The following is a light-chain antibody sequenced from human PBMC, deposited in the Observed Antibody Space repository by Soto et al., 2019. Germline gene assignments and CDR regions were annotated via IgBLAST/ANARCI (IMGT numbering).Light chain of an antibody. CDR1: QSVSSN. CDR3: QQYNNWPPLT. J-gene: IGKJ4*01. V-gene: IGKV3-15*01. CDR2: GAY. Sequence: EIVMTQSPVTLSVSPGERATLSCRASQSVSSNLAWYQQKPGQAPRLLIYGAYTRATGIPGRFSVSGSGTEFTLTITSLQSEDFAVYYCQQYNNWPPLTFGGGTKVEIK.